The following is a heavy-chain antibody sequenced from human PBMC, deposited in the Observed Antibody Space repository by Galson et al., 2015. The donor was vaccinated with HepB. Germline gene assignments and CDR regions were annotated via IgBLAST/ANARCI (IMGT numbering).Heavy chain of an antibody. Sequence: SLRLSCAASGFTFSSYGMHWVRQAPGKGLEWVAVISYDGSNKYYADSVKGRFTISRDNSKNTLYLQMNSLRAEDTAVYYCAKDYCDYYGSGSYYNGCGSGGGFDYWGQGTLVTVSS. V-gene: IGHV3-30*18. CDR2: ISYDGSNK. J-gene: IGHJ4*02. D-gene: IGHD3-10*01. CDR3: AKDYCDYYGSGSYYNGCGSGGGFDY. CDR1: GFTFSSYG.